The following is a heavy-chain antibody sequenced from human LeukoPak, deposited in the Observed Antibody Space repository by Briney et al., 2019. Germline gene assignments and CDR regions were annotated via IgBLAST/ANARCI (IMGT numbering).Heavy chain of an antibody. Sequence: PGGSLRLSCAASGFTFSSYEMNWVRQAPGKGLEWVSYISSSGSTIYYADSVKGRFTISRDNAKNSLYLQMNSLRAEDTAVYYCARKLRHFDWSYFHYWGQGTLVTVSS. CDR2: ISSSGSTI. D-gene: IGHD3-9*01. CDR3: ARKLRHFDWSYFHY. V-gene: IGHV3-48*03. CDR1: GFTFSSYE. J-gene: IGHJ4*02.